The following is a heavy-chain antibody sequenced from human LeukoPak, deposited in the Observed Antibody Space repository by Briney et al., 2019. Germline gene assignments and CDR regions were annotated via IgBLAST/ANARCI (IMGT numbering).Heavy chain of an antibody. D-gene: IGHD4-17*01. CDR3: AREISHYGDPAGYFDY. Sequence: ASVNVSCKASGYTFTSYYMHWVRQAPGQGLEWMGIINPSGGSTSYAQKFQGRVTMTRDTSTSTVYMELSSLRSEDTAVYYCAREISHYGDPAGYFDYWGQGTLVTVSS. CDR2: INPSGGST. J-gene: IGHJ4*02. CDR1: GYTFTSYY. V-gene: IGHV1-46*01.